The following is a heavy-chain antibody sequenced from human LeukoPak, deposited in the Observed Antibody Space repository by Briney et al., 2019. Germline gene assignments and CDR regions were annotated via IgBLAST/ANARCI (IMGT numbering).Heavy chain of an antibody. J-gene: IGHJ6*04. CDR3: ARDWPAVLRYFDWVPYYYYGMDV. D-gene: IGHD3-9*01. CDR1: GFTFSDYY. CDR2: ISSSSSYT. V-gene: IGHV3-11*06. Sequence: PGGSLRLSCAASGFTFSDYYMSWLRQAPGKGLEWVSYISSSSSYTNYADSVKGRFTISRDNAKNSLYLQMNSLRAEDTAVYYCARDWPAVLRYFDWVPYYYYGMDVWGKGTTVTVSS.